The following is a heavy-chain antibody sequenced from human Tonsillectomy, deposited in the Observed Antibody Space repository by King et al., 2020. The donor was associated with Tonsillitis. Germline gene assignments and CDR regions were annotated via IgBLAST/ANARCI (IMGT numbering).Heavy chain of an antibody. V-gene: IGHV1-46*01. CDR1: GYTFTRYF. J-gene: IGHJ4*02. D-gene: IGHD2-15*01. CDR3: ARRYCSDGRCYGTSLDY. CDR2: INPSGGST. Sequence: QVQLVESGAEVKKPGASVKVSCKASGYTFTRYFMHWVRQAPGQGLEWIGIINPSGGSTGYPQKFQGRVTMTRDTSTSTVYMELSGLRSEDTAVYYCARRYCSDGRCYGTSLDYWGQGTLVTVSS.